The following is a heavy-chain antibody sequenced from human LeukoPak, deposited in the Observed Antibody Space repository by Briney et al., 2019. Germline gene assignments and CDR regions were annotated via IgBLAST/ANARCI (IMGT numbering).Heavy chain of an antibody. D-gene: IGHD2-2*01. Sequence: NASETLSLTCAVSGGSISSGGQSWSWMRQPPGKGLEWIGYIYHSGNTYYNPSLKSRVTISVDRSKNQFSLKLSSVTAADTAVYYCARSIPAATLYYYYYGMDVWGQGTTVTVSS. J-gene: IGHJ6*02. V-gene: IGHV4-30-2*01. CDR1: GGSISSGGQS. CDR3: ARSIPAATLYYYYYGMDV. CDR2: IYHSGNT.